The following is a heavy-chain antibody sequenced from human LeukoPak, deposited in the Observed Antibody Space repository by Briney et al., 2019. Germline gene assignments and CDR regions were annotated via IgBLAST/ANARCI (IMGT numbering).Heavy chain of an antibody. CDR3: ARSNMVRGVIISRPLDY. Sequence: ASVKVSCKASGYTFTSYDINWVRQATGQGLEWMGWMNPNRGNTGYAQKFQGRVTMTRNTSISTAYMELSSLRSEDTAVYYCARSNMVRGVIISRPLDYWGQGTLVTVSS. D-gene: IGHD3-10*01. CDR2: MNPNRGNT. CDR1: GYTFTSYD. V-gene: IGHV1-8*01. J-gene: IGHJ4*02.